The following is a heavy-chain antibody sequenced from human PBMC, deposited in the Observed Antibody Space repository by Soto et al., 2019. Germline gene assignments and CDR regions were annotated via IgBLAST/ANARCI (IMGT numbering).Heavy chain of an antibody. CDR2: ISYDGSNK. V-gene: IGHV3-30-3*01. Sequence: GGSLRLSCAASGFTFSSYAMHWVRQAPGKGLEWVAVISYDGSNKYYADSVKGRFTISRDNSKNTLYLQMNSLRAEDTAVYYCARELGWFIYYYYYGMDVWGQGTTVTVSS. J-gene: IGHJ6*02. CDR1: GFTFSSYA. CDR3: ARELGWFIYYYYYGMDV. D-gene: IGHD2-8*02.